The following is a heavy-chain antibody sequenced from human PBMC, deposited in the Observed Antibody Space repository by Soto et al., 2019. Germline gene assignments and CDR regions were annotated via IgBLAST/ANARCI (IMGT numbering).Heavy chain of an antibody. J-gene: IGHJ6*02. CDR1: GGSISSGGYY. V-gene: IGHV4-31*03. D-gene: IGHD2-21*01. Sequence: QVQLQESGPGLVKPSQTLSLTCTVSGGSISSGGYYWYWIRQHPGKGLEWIGYIYYSGTTYYNPSLKSRVTISVXXSXNXYSLKLSSVTAADTAVYYCAASCVACGGFNYYGMDVWGQGTTVTVSS. CDR2: IYYSGTT. CDR3: AASCVACGGFNYYGMDV.